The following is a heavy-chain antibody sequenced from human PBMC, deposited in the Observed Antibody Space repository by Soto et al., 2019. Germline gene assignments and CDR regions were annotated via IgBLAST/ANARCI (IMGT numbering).Heavy chain of an antibody. CDR1: GGSISSGDYY. D-gene: IGHD3-22*01. Sequence: PSETLSLTCTVSGGSISSGDYYWSWIRQPPGKGLEWIGYIYYSGSTYYNPSLKSRVTISVDTSKNQFSLKLSSVTAADTAVYYCARDSSYYDSSGYYSSDYGMDVWGQGTTVTVSS. CDR3: ARDSSYYDSSGYYSSDYGMDV. CDR2: IYYSGST. V-gene: IGHV4-30-4*01. J-gene: IGHJ6*02.